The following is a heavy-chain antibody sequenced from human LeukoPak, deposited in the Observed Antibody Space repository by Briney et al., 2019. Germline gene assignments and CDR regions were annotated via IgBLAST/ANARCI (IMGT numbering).Heavy chain of an antibody. J-gene: IGHJ4*02. CDR1: GFTFRTYS. CDR2: ISSSSSYI. Sequence: GGSLRLSCAVSGFTFRTYSMNWVRQAPGKGLEWVSSISSSSSYIYYADSVKGRFTISRDNAKNSLHLQMNSLRAEDTAVYYCARDGLMSGYDPSYFDYWGQGTLVTVSS. D-gene: IGHD3-3*01. CDR3: ARDGLMSGYDPSYFDY. V-gene: IGHV3-21*01.